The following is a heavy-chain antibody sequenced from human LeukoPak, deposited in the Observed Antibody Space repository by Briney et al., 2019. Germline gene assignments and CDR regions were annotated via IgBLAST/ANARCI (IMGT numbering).Heavy chain of an antibody. CDR1: GYTFTSYY. D-gene: IGHD3-10*01. CDR2: INPSGGST. V-gene: IGHV1-46*01. CDR3: ARAPLLMVRGVRG. J-gene: IGHJ4*02. Sequence: APVKVSCKASGYTFTSYYMHWVRQAPGQGLEWMGIINPSGGSTSYAQKFQGRVTMTRDTSTSTVYMELSSLRSEDTAVYYCARAPLLMVRGVRGWGQGTLVTVSS.